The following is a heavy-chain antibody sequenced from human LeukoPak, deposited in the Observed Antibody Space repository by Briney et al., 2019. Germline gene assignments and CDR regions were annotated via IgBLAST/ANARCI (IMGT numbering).Heavy chain of an antibody. CDR3: ARDRYYDFWSGYYSYYYYYGMDV. CDR2: ISSSSSYL. V-gene: IGHV3-21*01. D-gene: IGHD3-3*01. CDR1: GFTFSSYS. Sequence: GVSLRLSCAASGFTFSSYSMNWVRQAPGKGLEWVSSISSSSSYLYYADSVKGRFTISRDSAKNSLYLQMNSLRAEDTAVYYCARDRYYDFWSGYYSYYYYYGMDVWGQGTTVTVSS. J-gene: IGHJ6*02.